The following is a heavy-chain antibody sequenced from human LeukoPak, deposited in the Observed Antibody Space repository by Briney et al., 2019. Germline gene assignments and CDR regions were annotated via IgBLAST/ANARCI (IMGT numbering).Heavy chain of an antibody. Sequence: GGSLRLSCEASGFTFSNSLMSWVRQTPAKGLEWVANIHPGGSEKYYVDSVKGRFTISRDNAENSVYLQMKNLRAEDTAVYYCARELVVGPAEYFQHWGQGTLVTVSS. CDR1: GFTFSNSL. CDR3: ARELVVGPAEYFQH. J-gene: IGHJ1*01. V-gene: IGHV3-7*01. D-gene: IGHD2-8*02. CDR2: IHPGGSEK.